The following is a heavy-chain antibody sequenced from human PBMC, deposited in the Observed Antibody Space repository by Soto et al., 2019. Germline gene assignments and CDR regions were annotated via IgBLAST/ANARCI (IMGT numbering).Heavy chain of an antibody. Sequence: QVQLQVSGPGLVKPSETLSLTCSVSGVSISGYYWSWIRQPPGKGLEWIGYIYDSGTNYNPSHKSRVTIPIDTSTNQISLKLSSGTAAATAVYYCARHKRECSGDTCYSWFGPWGQGTLVTVSS. J-gene: IGHJ5*02. CDR3: ARHKRECSGDTCYSWFGP. CDR1: GVSISGYY. D-gene: IGHD2-15*01. V-gene: IGHV4-59*08. CDR2: IYDSGT.